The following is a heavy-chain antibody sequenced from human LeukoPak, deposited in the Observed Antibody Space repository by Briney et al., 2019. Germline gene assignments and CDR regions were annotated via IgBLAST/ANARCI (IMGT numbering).Heavy chain of an antibody. CDR1: GFTFSTKW. V-gene: IGHV3-7*01. J-gene: IGHJ4*02. Sequence: GGSLRLSCAASGFTFSTKWMTWVRQAPGKGLEWVANIKQDGSEKFYVDSVKGRFTISRDNAKNSLYLQMNSLRAEDTAVYYCASDHEYQLRGFDYWGQGTLVTVSS. D-gene: IGHD2-2*01. CDR3: ASDHEYQLRGFDY. CDR2: IKQDGSEK.